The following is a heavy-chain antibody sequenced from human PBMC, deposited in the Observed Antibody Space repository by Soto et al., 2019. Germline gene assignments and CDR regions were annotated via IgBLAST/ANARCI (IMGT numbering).Heavy chain of an antibody. J-gene: IGHJ6*03. CDR2: INAGSGNT. V-gene: IGHV1-3*01. Sequence: QVQLVQSGAEVKKPGASVKVSCKASGYTFTSYAMHWVRQAPGQRLEWMGWINAGSGNTKYSQKFQVRVAITRDTAASTAYMELSSLRSEDTAIYYCARDLTMVRGVIYYMDVWGKGTTVTVSS. D-gene: IGHD3-10*01. CDR1: GYTFTSYA. CDR3: ARDLTMVRGVIYYMDV.